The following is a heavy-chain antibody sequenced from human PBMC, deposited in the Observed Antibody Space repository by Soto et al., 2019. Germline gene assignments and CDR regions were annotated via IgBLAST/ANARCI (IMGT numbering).Heavy chain of an antibody. CDR1: GFTFSSYA. D-gene: IGHD3-10*01. Sequence: GGSLRLSCAASGFTFSSYAMSWVRQAPGKGLEWVSAISGSGGSTYYADSVKGRFTISRDNSKNTLYLQMNSLRAEDTAVYYCAKHRPFGELRPYYFDYWGQGTLVTVSS. CDR2: ISGSGGST. CDR3: AKHRPFGELRPYYFDY. V-gene: IGHV3-23*01. J-gene: IGHJ4*02.